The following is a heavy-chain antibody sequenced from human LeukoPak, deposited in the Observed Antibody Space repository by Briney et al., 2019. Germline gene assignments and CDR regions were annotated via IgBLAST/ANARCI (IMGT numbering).Heavy chain of an antibody. Sequence: VQPGRSLRLSCAASGFTFSSYAMHWVRQAPGKGLEWVAVISYDGSNKYYADSVKGRFTISRDNSKNTLYLQMNSLRAEDTAVYYCAKLEMATTSQDNDAFDIWGQGTMVTVSS. CDR3: AKLEMATTSQDNDAFDI. CDR2: ISYDGSNK. V-gene: IGHV3-30-3*02. CDR1: GFTFSSYA. D-gene: IGHD5-24*01. J-gene: IGHJ3*02.